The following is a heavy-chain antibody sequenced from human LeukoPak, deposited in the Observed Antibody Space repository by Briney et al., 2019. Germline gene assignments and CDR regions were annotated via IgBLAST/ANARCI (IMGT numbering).Heavy chain of an antibody. J-gene: IGHJ3*02. V-gene: IGHV3-23*01. CDR1: GFTFSSYG. CDR2: ISGSGGST. CDR3: ARRSAARDAFDI. Sequence: GGTLRLSCAASGFTFSSYGMSWVRQAPGKGLEWVSAISGSGGSTYYADSVKGRFTISRDNSKNTLYLQMNSLRAEDTAVYYCARRSAARDAFDIWGQGTMVTVSS. D-gene: IGHD6-6*01.